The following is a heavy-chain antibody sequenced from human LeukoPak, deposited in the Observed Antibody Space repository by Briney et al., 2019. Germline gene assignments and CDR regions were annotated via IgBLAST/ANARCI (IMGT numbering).Heavy chain of an antibody. V-gene: IGHV3-30*18. CDR2: ISYDGSNK. CDR3: AKESVVAATPGFDP. Sequence: GGSLRLSCAASGFTFSSYGMHWVRQAPGKGLEWVAVISYDGSNKYYADSVKGRFTISRDNSKNTLYLQMNSLRAEDTAAYYCAKESVVAATPGFDPWGQGTLVTVSS. D-gene: IGHD2-15*01. CDR1: GFTFSSYG. J-gene: IGHJ5*02.